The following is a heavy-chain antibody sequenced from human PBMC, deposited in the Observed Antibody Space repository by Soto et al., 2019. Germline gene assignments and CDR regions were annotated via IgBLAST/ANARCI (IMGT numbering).Heavy chain of an antibody. D-gene: IGHD6-25*01. J-gene: IGHJ5*02. V-gene: IGHV4-61*05. CDR1: GDSITSTFYY. CDR2: IYYSGST. Sequence: SETLSLTCSVSGDSITSTFYYWGWIRQPPGKGLEWIGSIYYSGSTNYNPSLKSRVTISVDTSKNQFSLKLSSVTAADTAVYYCARPHGGSSGWDNWFNPWGQGTLVTVSS. CDR3: ARPHGGSSGWDNWFNP.